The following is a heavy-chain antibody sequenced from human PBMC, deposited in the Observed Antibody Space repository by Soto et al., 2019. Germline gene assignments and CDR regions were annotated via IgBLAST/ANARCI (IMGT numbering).Heavy chain of an antibody. CDR1: GFTFSTND. D-gene: IGHD6-6*01. V-gene: IGHV3-33*01. CDR2: ISYDGSKS. J-gene: IGHJ4*02. Sequence: QVRLVESGGGVVQPGRSLRLSCAVSGFTFSTNDMQWVRQAPGKGLEWVAGISYDGSKSYYADSVKGRFIISRDNSKDKLHLQMNSLRVEDAAVYFCARDSSHFALFYFDFWRQGTLVTVSS. CDR3: ARDSSHFALFYFDF.